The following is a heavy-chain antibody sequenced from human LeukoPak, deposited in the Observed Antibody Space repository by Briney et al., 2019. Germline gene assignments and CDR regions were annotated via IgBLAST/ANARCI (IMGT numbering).Heavy chain of an antibody. D-gene: IGHD6-13*01. V-gene: IGHV1-18*01. Sequence: ASVKVSCKASGYTFTSYIISWVRQAPGQGLEWMGWINAYNGNTDYAQRVQGRVTMTTDTSTSTAYMELRSLRSDDTAVYYCARDRRIAAAVYYYYMDVWGQGTLVTVSS. CDR3: ARDRRIAAAVYYYYMDV. J-gene: IGHJ6*03. CDR1: GYTFTSYI. CDR2: INAYNGNT.